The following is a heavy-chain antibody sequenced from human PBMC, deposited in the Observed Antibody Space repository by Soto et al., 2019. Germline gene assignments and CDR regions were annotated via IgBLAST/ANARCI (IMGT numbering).Heavy chain of an antibody. D-gene: IGHD5-12*01. Sequence: SETLSLTCAVYGGSFSGDYWSWIRQPPGKGLEWIGEINHSGSTNYNPSLKSRVTISVDTSKNQFSLRLSSVTAADTAVYYCARGSGYSDYALGMDVWGQGTTVNVSS. CDR1: GGSFSGDY. CDR2: INHSGST. J-gene: IGHJ6*02. V-gene: IGHV4-34*01. CDR3: ARGSGYSDYALGMDV.